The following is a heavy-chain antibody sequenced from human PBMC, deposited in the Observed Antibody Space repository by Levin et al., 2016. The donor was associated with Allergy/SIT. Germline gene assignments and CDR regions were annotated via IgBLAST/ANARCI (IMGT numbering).Heavy chain of an antibody. J-gene: IGHJ4*02. CDR1: GFTFSSYA. D-gene: IGHD5-12*01. CDR2: ISYDGSNK. V-gene: IGHV3-30-3*01. CDR3: ARDQVATKRLYYFDY. Sequence: GGSLRLSCAASGFTFSSYAMHWVRQAPGKGLEWVAVISYDGSNKYYADSVKGRFTISRDNSKNTLYLQMNSLRAEDTAVYYCARDQVATKRLYYFDYWGQGTLVTVSS.